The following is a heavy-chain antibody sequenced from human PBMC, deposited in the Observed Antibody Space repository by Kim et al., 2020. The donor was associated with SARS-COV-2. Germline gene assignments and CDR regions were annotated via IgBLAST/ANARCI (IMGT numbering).Heavy chain of an antibody. D-gene: IGHD3-10*01. Sequence: TPAPKSRVTISVARSKNQFSLKLSSGTAADTAVYYCARGYGSGSPYGMDVWGQGTTVTVSS. CDR3: ARGYGSGSPYGMDV. J-gene: IGHJ6*02. V-gene: IGHV4-30-2*01.